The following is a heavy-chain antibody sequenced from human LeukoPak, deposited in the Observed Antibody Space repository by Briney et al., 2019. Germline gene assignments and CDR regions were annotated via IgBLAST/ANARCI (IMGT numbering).Heavy chain of an antibody. J-gene: IGHJ5*02. V-gene: IGHV4-31*03. Sequence: SETLSLTCTVSGGSISSGGYYWSWIRQHPGKGLEWIGYIYYSGSTYYNPSLKSRVTISVDTSKNQFSLQLSSVTAADTAVYYRARGLPPNWFDPWGQGTLVTVSS. CDR1: GGSISSGGYY. CDR2: IYYSGST. CDR3: ARGLPPNWFDP.